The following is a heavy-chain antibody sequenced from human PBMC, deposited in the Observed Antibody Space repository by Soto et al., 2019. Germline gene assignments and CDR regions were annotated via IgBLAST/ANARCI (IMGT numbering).Heavy chain of an antibody. D-gene: IGHD4-17*01. CDR3: ARGTGTVTTRLFDY. J-gene: IGHJ4*02. V-gene: IGHV4-31*03. Sequence: SETLSLTCTVSGGSISSGGYYWSWIRQHPGKGLEWIGYIYYSGSTYYNPSLKSRVTISVDTSKNQFSLKLSSVTAADTAVYYCARGTGTVTTRLFDYWGQGTLVTV. CDR1: GGSISSGGYY. CDR2: IYYSGST.